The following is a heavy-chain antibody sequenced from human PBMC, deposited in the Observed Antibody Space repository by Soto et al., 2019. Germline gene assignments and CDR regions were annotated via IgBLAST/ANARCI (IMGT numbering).Heavy chain of an antibody. CDR3: SKAYGGIEDTSGHNPCYN. CDR2: ISYDGTTK. D-gene: IGHD3-22*01. CDR1: GFTFRNDG. V-gene: IGHV3-30*18. J-gene: IGHJ5*01. Sequence: GGSLRLSCAASGFTFRNDGLHWARQARGKGLEWVALISYDGTTKYPDSVKGRLTISRDNSKSIVYLRVVNLRNEDTAVYYCSKAYGGIEDTSGHNPCYN.